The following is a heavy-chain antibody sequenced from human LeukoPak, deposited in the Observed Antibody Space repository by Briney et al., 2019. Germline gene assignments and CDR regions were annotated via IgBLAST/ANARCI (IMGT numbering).Heavy chain of an antibody. CDR1: GFTFSGSA. CDR2: IRSKANSYAT. Sequence: GGSLKLSCAASGFTFSGSAMHWVRQASGKGLEWVVRIRSKANSYATAYAASVKGRFTISRDDSKNTAYLQMNSLKTEDTAVYYCTRPGPYSSGWYDYDAFDIWGQGTMVTVSS. J-gene: IGHJ3*02. V-gene: IGHV3-73*01. CDR3: TRPGPYSSGWYDYDAFDI. D-gene: IGHD6-19*01.